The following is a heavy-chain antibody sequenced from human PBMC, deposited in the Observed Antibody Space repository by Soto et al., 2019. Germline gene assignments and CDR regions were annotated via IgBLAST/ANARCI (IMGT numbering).Heavy chain of an antibody. CDR1: GGSLSPNY. CDR3: ARAYYDSSDYYYTQHWGYFQH. V-gene: IGHV4-59*12. J-gene: IGHJ1*01. Sequence: ETLSLTCTVSGGSLSPNYWTWIRQPPGKGLEWVGYIYFGGTTSYNPSVKGRFTISRDNSKNTLYLQMNSLRVEDTAVYYCARAYYDSSDYYYTQHWGYFQHWGQGTLVTVSS. D-gene: IGHD3-22*01. CDR2: IYFGGTT.